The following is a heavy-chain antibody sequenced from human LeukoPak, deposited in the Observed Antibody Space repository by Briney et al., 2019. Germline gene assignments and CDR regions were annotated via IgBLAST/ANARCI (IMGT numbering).Heavy chain of an antibody. CDR2: ISGSGGST. J-gene: IGHJ3*02. CDR3: ARGRNYYGSGSYLAKTDAFDI. D-gene: IGHD3-10*01. CDR1: GFTFSSYA. Sequence: GGSLRLSCAASGFTFSSYAMSWVRQAPGKGLEWVSAISGSGGSTYYADSVKGRFTISRDNSKNTLYLQMSSLRAEDTAVYYCARGRNYYGSGSYLAKTDAFDIWGQGTMVTVSS. V-gene: IGHV3-23*01.